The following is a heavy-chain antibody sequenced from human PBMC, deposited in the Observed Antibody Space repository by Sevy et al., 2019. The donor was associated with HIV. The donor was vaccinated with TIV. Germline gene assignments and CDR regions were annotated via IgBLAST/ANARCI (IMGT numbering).Heavy chain of an antibody. V-gene: IGHV3-30*09. CDR3: ARASHIITFGGVIVIDGIDY. Sequence: GGSLRLSCAASGLTFSNYAIHWVRQAPGKGLEWVAVISYDGSNKDYADSVKGRFAISRDNSKNTLYLQMNSLRVEDTAVYYCARASHIITFGGVIVIDGIDYWGQGTLVTVSS. CDR1: GLTFSNYA. D-gene: IGHD3-16*02. J-gene: IGHJ4*02. CDR2: ISYDGSNK.